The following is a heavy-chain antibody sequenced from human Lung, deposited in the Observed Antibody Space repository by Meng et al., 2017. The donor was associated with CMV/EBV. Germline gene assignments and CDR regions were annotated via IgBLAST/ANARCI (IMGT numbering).Heavy chain of an antibody. CDR1: GYTFTGYY. CDR3: ARGGCSSTSCYVSWFDP. D-gene: IGHD2-2*01. Sequence: ASVXVSXXASGYTFTGYYMHWVRQAPGQGLEWMGWINPNSGGTNYAQKFQGRVTMTRDTSISTAYMELSRLRSDDTPVYYCARGGCSSTSCYVSWFDPWGQGTXVTVSS. CDR2: INPNSGGT. V-gene: IGHV1-2*02. J-gene: IGHJ5*02.